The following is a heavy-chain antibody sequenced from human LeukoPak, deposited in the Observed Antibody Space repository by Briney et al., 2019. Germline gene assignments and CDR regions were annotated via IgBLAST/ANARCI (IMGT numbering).Heavy chain of an antibody. CDR3: ARGQTIRRDSSSPPGY. CDR2: MNPNSGNT. D-gene: IGHD3-22*01. Sequence: ASVKVSCKASGYTFASYGINWVRQATGQGLEWMGWMNPNSGNTGYAQKFQGRVTMTRNTSISTAYMELSSLRSEDTAVYYCARGQTIRRDSSSPPGYRGQGTLVTVSS. CDR1: GYTFASYG. J-gene: IGHJ4*02. V-gene: IGHV1-8*02.